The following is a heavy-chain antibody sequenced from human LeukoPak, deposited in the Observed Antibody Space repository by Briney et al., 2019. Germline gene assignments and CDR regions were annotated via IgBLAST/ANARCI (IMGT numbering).Heavy chain of an antibody. CDR3: AKGGRECSSTTCYTLYNWFDP. J-gene: IGHJ5*02. Sequence: GGSLRLSCAASGFTLSRYAMNWVRQVPGKGLEWVSSINTYGGSRNYADSVKGRFTISRDNSKNTLYLQMNSLRVEDTAIYYCAKGGRECSSTTCYTLYNWFDPWGQGTLVTVSS. CDR1: GFTLSRYA. D-gene: IGHD2-2*02. CDR2: INTYGGSR. V-gene: IGHV3-23*01.